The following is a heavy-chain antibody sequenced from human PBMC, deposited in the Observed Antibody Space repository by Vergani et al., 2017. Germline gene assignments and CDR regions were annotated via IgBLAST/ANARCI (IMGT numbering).Heavy chain of an antibody. V-gene: IGHV4-38-2*01. D-gene: IGHD3-10*01. J-gene: IGHJ6*02. CDR3: ARHRGSGGFFPSSYFYGMDV. CDR1: DSSIMTNPY. Sequence: QVQLQESGPGLVKPSETLTLTCDVSDSSIMTNPYWGWFRQSPGKGLEWIGCVHHSGDTHNNSSLKSRVPISIVSSSKFSLSLTSVTAADTAIYYCARHRGSGGFFPSSYFYGMDVWGHGTTVTVSS. CDR2: VHHSGDT.